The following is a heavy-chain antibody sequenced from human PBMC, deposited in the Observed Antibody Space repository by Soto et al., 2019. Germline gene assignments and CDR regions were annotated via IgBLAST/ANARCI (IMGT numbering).Heavy chain of an antibody. V-gene: IGHV1-46*01. CDR2: INPSGGST. Sequence: ASVKVSCKASGYTFTSYYMHWVRQAPGQGLEWMGIINPSGGSTSYAQKFQGRVTMTTDTSTSTAYMELRSLRSDDTAVYYCARDLSPYYGSGSYFLEFDPWGQGTLVTVSS. CDR1: GYTFTSYY. CDR3: ARDLSPYYGSGSYFLEFDP. J-gene: IGHJ5*02. D-gene: IGHD3-10*01.